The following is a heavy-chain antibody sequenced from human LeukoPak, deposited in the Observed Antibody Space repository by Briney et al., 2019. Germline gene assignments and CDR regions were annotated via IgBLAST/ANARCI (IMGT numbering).Heavy chain of an antibody. J-gene: IGHJ4*02. CDR1: GFTFSSYA. D-gene: IGHD1-26*01. V-gene: IGHV3-23*01. CDR2: INGSGGSK. CDR3: ARDAPWGGYSGSFQEFDQ. Sequence: GGSLRLSCAASGFTFSSYAMSWVRQAPGKGLEWVAAINGSGGSKYYADSVKGRFTISRDNAKSSLYLQMNSMRVEDTALYYCARDAPWGGYSGSFQEFDQGGQGTLVRVSS.